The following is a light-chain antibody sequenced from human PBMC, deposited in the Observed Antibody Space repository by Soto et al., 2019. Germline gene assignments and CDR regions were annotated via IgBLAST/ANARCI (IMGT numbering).Light chain of an antibody. J-gene: IGKJ1*01. Sequence: IQMTQSPSSLSASVGDRVTISCRASQGIGNALGWYQQKPGKAPKLLIYKASSLESGVPSRFSGSGSGTEFTLTITSLQPDDFATYYCQQYNTYGSFGQGTKVDIK. V-gene: IGKV1-5*03. CDR2: KAS. CDR1: QGIGNA. CDR3: QQYNTYGS.